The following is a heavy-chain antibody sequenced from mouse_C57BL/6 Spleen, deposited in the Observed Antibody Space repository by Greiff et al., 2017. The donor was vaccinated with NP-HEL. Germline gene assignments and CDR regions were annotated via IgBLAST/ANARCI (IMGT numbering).Heavy chain of an antibody. J-gene: IGHJ4*01. CDR3: ARDEAMDD. CDR2: INPYNGGT. V-gene: IGHV1-19*01. Sequence: EVQLQQSGPVLVKPGASVKMSCKASGYTFTDYYMNWVNQSHGKSLEWIGVINPYNGGTSYNQKCTGKATLTVDKSSSTAYMELNSLTSEDSAVYNGARDEAMDDWGQGTSVTVSS. CDR1: GYTFTDYY.